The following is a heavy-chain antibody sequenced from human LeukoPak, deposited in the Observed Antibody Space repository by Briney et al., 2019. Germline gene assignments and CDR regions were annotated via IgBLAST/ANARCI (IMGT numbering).Heavy chain of an antibody. D-gene: IGHD1-1*01. Sequence: SETLSLTCTVSGGSISIYYWNWIRQPPGKGLEWIGNIQYSGSTNYNPSLKSRVTILLDTSKNQFSLKLNSVTAADTAVYYCARDWELGRWGQGTLVTVS. V-gene: IGHV4-59*01. CDR3: ARDWELGR. CDR2: IQYSGST. CDR1: GGSISIYY. J-gene: IGHJ5*02.